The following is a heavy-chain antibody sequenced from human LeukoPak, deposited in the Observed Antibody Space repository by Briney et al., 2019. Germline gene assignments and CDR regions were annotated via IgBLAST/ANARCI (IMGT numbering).Heavy chain of an antibody. CDR1: GYSISSGYY. CDR2: IYHSGST. J-gene: IGHJ4*02. V-gene: IGHV4-38-2*01. Sequence: SETLSLTCAVSGYSISSGYYWGWIRQPPGKGLEWIGSIYHSGSTYYNPSLKSRVTISVDTSKNQFSLKLSSETAADTAVYYCARAGWENDYWGQGTLVTVSS. D-gene: IGHD6-19*01. CDR3: ARAGWENDY.